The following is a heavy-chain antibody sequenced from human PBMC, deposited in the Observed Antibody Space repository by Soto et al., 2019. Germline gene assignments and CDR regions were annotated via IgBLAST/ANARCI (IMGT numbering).Heavy chain of an antibody. J-gene: IGHJ5*02. CDR1: GGSISSGGYS. CDR3: ARVPGS. Sequence: PSETLSLTYAVSGGSISSGGYSWSWIRQPPGKGLEWIGYIYHSGSTYYNPSLKSRVTISVDRSKNQFSLKLSSVTAADTAVYYCARVPGSLGQRTLVIVSP. CDR2: IYHSGST. V-gene: IGHV4-30-2*01.